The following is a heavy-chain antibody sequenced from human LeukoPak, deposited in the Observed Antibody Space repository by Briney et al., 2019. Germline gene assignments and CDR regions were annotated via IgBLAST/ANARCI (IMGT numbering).Heavy chain of an antibody. D-gene: IGHD4-17*01. CDR1: GFTFSSYG. CDR2: ISYDGSNK. CDR3: AKARKAYGDYGYYYYGMDV. V-gene: IGHV3-30*18. Sequence: SGGSLRLSCAASGFTFSSYGMHWVRQAPGKGLEWVAVISYDGSNKYYADSVKGRFTISRDNSKNTLYLQMNSLRAEDTAVYYCAKARKAYGDYGYYYYGMDVWGQGTTVTVSS. J-gene: IGHJ6*02.